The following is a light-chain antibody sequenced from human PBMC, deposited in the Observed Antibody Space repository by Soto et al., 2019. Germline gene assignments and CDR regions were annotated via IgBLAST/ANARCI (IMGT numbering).Light chain of an antibody. J-gene: IGKJ2*01. CDR1: QSMSNY. Sequence: DIQMTQSPSSLSASVGDRVTITCRASQSMSNYLNWYQQKPGKAPKVLIFAASSLQSGVPSSFSGSGSGTEFTLTISSLQPEDFATYSCQQSHSSPDTFGQGTKLEIK. CDR3: QQSHSSPDT. V-gene: IGKV1-39*01. CDR2: AAS.